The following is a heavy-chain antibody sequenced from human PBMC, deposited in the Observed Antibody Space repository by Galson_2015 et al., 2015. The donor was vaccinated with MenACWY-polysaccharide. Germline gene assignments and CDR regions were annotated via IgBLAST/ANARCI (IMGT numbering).Heavy chain of an antibody. J-gene: IGHJ4*03. CDR2: IIPFVGMT. CDR1: GGTFYEGS. CDR3: AKIYCSDGRCYFGD. V-gene: IGHV1-69*02. D-gene: IGHD2-15*01. Sequence: SVKVSCKASGGTFYEGSLYWVRHSPGQGLEWVGRIIPFVGMTHYAQKFQGRVTITADKSTNTAHMELSSLRSEDTALYYCAKIYCSDGRCYFGDWGQGTLVIVSS.